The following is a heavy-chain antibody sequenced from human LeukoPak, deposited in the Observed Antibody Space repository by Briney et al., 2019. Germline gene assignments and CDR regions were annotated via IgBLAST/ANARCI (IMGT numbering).Heavy chain of an antibody. CDR2: VIPNSGGT. Sequence: ASVKVSCKASGYTFTDNYMHWVRQAPGQGLEWMGWVIPNSGGTKYAQKFQGRVTMTRDTSITTAYVELSSLTSDDTAVYYCAKGSGINHYHWIDPWGQGTLVTVSS. V-gene: IGHV1-2*02. CDR1: GYTFTDNY. D-gene: IGHD1-14*01. CDR3: AKGSGINHYHWIDP. J-gene: IGHJ5*02.